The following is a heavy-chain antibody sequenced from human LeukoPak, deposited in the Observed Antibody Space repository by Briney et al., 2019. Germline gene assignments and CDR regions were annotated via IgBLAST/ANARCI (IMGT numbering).Heavy chain of an antibody. CDR2: IEKDGSNK. Sequence: GGSLRLSCAASGFTFKTYGMHWVRQAPGKGLDWVAFIEKDGSNKYYADSVKGRFTISRDNSKNTLYLQMNSLRAEDTAVYYCAKAEVNYYGSGIDYWGQGTLVTVSS. CDR1: GFTFKTYG. D-gene: IGHD3-10*01. CDR3: AKAEVNYYGSGIDY. J-gene: IGHJ4*02. V-gene: IGHV3-30*02.